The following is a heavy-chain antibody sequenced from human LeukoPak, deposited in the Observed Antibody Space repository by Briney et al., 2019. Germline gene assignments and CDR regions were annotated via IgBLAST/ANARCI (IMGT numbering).Heavy chain of an antibody. CDR3: AKDTGYNYGYDY. V-gene: IGHV3-23*01. Sequence: PGGSLRLSCSTSGFTLCNYPMTWVPHAPGMGLEWVSLVSGSGDSTYYADSVKGRFTISRDNSKNMLYLQMSSLRAEDTAIYYCAKDTGYNYGYDYWGQGTLATVSS. CDR2: VSGSGDST. CDR1: GFTLCNYP. J-gene: IGHJ4*02. D-gene: IGHD5-18*01.